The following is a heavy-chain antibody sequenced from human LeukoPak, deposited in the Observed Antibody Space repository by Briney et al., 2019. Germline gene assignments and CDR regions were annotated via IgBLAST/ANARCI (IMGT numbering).Heavy chain of an antibody. D-gene: IGHD4-17*01. CDR3: AKGDDYGDYYFDY. V-gene: IGHV3-23*01. CDR2: ISGSGGST. J-gene: IGHJ4*02. Sequence: GGSLRLSCAASGFTFSSNAMSWVRQAPGKGLEWVSAISGSGGSTYYADSVKGRFTISRDNSKNTLYLQMNSLRAEDTAVYYCAKGDDYGDYYFDYWGQGTLVTVSS. CDR1: GFTFSSNA.